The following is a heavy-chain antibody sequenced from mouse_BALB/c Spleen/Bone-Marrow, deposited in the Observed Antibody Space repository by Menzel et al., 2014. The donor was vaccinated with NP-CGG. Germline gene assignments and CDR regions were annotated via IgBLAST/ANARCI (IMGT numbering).Heavy chain of an antibody. CDR1: GYSFSNYW. CDR2: MHPSDSET. D-gene: IGHD2-1*01. Sequence: QVQLQQSGAELVRPGASVKLSCKASGYSFSNYWMNWVKQRPGQGLEWIGMMHPSDSETRLNRKFKDKATLTVDKSSGTAYMQLSSPTSEDSAVYYCARFGNYEGFAYWGQGTLVTVSA. J-gene: IGHJ3*01. CDR3: ARFGNYEGFAY. V-gene: IGHV1-74*01.